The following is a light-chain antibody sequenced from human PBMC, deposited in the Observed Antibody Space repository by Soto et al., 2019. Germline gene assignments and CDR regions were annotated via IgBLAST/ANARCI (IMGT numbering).Light chain of an antibody. Sequence: QSALTQPASVSGSPGQSITMSCTGTSSDVGGYNYVSWYQQHPGKAPKLLIYDVSNRPSGVSNRFSGSKSGNTASLTISGLQAEDEADYYCSSYTTSSVVFGGGTKVTVL. CDR2: DVS. V-gene: IGLV2-14*01. CDR3: SSYTTSSVV. CDR1: SSDVGGYNY. J-gene: IGLJ2*01.